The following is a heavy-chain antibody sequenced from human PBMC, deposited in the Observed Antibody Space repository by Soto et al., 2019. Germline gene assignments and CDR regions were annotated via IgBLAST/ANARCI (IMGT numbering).Heavy chain of an antibody. CDR2: IYYSGST. D-gene: IGHD2-15*01. CDR1: GGSISSGGYY. V-gene: IGHV4-31*03. Sequence: PSETLSLTCTVSGGSISSGGYYWSWIRQHPGKGLEWIGYIYYSGSTYYNPSLKSRVTISVDTSKNQFSLKLSSVTAADTAVYYCAREYCSGGSCYCDYWGQGTLVTVSS. CDR3: AREYCSGGSCYCDY. J-gene: IGHJ4*02.